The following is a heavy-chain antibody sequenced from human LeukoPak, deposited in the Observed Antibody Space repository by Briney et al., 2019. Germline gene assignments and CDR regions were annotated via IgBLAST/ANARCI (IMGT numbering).Heavy chain of an antibody. J-gene: IGHJ4*02. CDR1: GFTVSSNY. D-gene: IGHD2-21*02. CDR3: AKNTRAVVVTAFDY. Sequence: PGGSLRLSCSASGFTVSSNYMSWVRQAPGKGLEWVSVIYSGGSTYYADSVKGRFTISRDNAKNSLYLQMNSLRAEDTALYYCAKNTRAVVVTAFDYWGQGTLVTVSS. CDR2: IYSGGST. V-gene: IGHV3-53*05.